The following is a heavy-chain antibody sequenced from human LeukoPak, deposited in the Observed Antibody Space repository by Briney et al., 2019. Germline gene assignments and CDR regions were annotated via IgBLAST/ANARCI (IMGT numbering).Heavy chain of an antibody. CDR3: ARWDDSAWAFGT. V-gene: IGHV4-59*05. CDR2: ISYSGST. CDR1: GGSISSYY. D-gene: IGHD6-19*01. Sequence: SETLSLTCTVSGGSISSYYWSWIRQPPGKGLEWIGSISYSGSTYYNPSLKSRVTISVDTSKNQLSLKLTSVTAADTAVYYCARWDDSAWAFGTWGPGTLVTVSS. J-gene: IGHJ5*02.